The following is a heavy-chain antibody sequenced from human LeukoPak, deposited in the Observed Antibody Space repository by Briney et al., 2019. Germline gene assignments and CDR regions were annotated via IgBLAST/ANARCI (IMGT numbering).Heavy chain of an antibody. V-gene: IGHV4-59*01. CDR3: ARDVGNFNWFDP. J-gene: IGHJ5*02. CDR1: GGSISSYY. CDR2: IYYSGST. Sequence: KPSETLSLTCTVSGGSISSYYWSWIRQPPGKGLEWIGYIYYSGSTNYNPSLKSRVTISVDTSKNQFSLKLSSATAADTAVYYCARDVGNFNWFDPWGQGTLVTVSS. D-gene: IGHD4-23*01.